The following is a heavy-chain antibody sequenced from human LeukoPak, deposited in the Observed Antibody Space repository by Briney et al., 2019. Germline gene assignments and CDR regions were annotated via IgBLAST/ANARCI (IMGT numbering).Heavy chain of an antibody. J-gene: IGHJ6*03. V-gene: IGHV4-61*02. CDR3: ARDRRDMVRGINIVRQYHYYYYMDV. D-gene: IGHD3-10*01. CDR1: GDSISSSSYY. CDR2: IYTSGST. Sequence: PSETLSLTCTVSGDSISSSSYYWSWIRQPAGKGLEWIGRIYTSGSTNYNPCLKSRVTISVDTSKSQFSLNLNSVTAADTAVYYCARDRRDMVRGINIVRQYHYYYYMDVWGKGTTVTVSS.